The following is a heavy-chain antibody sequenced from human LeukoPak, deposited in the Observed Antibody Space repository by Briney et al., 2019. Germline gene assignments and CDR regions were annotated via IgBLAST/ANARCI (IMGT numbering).Heavy chain of an antibody. V-gene: IGHV1-18*01. D-gene: IGHD2-2*02. Sequence: ASVKVSCKASGYTFTNYGISWVRQAPGQGLEWMGWISAYTGNTNYAQKLQGRVTMTTDTSTSTAYMELRSLRSDDTAVYYCARDVAVVVPAAKPEYFQHWGQGTLVTVSS. CDR1: GYTFTNYG. CDR2: ISAYTGNT. J-gene: IGHJ1*01. CDR3: ARDVAVVVPAAKPEYFQH.